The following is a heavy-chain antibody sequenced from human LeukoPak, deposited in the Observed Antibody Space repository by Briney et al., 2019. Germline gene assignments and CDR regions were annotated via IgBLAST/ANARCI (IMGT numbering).Heavy chain of an antibody. CDR3: ARSGRSGSYYSDFDY. J-gene: IGHJ4*02. Sequence: GGSLRLSCAASGFTFSDHYMDWVRQAPGKGLELVGRTRNKANSYTTEYAASVKGRFTISRDDSNNSLYLQMNSLKTDDTAVYYCARSGRSGSYYSDFDYWGQGTLVTVSS. CDR2: TRNKANSYTT. CDR1: GFTFSDHY. D-gene: IGHD1-26*01. V-gene: IGHV3-72*01.